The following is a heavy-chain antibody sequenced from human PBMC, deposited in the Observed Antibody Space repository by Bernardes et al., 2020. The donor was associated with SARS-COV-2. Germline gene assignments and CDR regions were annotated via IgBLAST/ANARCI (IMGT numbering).Heavy chain of an antibody. D-gene: IGHD3-10*01. J-gene: IGHJ6*02. CDR1: GFTVSSNC. Sequence: GSLRLSCAASGFTVSSNCMSWVRQAPGKGLEWVSAISGSGGSTYYADSVKGRFTISRDNSKNTLYLQMNSLRAEDTAVYYCAKDFMVRGADYYYYGMDVWGQGTTVTVSS. CDR2: ISGSGGST. CDR3: AKDFMVRGADYYYYGMDV. V-gene: IGHV3-23*01.